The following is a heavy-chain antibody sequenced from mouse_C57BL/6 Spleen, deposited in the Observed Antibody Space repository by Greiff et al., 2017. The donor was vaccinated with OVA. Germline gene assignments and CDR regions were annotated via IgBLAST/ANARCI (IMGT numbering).Heavy chain of an antibody. J-gene: IGHJ3*01. V-gene: IGHV5-6*01. Sequence: EVKLMESGGDLVKPGGSLKLSCAASGFTFSSYGMSWVRQTPDQRLEWVATISSGGSYTYYPDSVKGRFTISRDNAKNTLYLQMSSLKSEDTAMYYWARHGDYGIPFAYWGQGTLVTVSA. CDR1: GFTFSSYG. CDR2: ISSGGSYT. D-gene: IGHD2-1*01. CDR3: ARHGDYGIPFAY.